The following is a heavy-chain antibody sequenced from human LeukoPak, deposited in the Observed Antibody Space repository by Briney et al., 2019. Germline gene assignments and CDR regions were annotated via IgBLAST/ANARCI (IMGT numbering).Heavy chain of an antibody. V-gene: IGHV3-30*18. Sequence: GGSLRLSCAASGFTFSSYGMHWVRQAPGNGLEWVAVISYDGSNKYYADSVKGRFTISRDNSKNTLYLQMNSLRAEDTAVYYCAKGDGSLLRYFDWLSKPHFDYWGQGTLVTVSS. CDR2: ISYDGSNK. CDR3: AKGDGSLLRYFDWLSKPHFDY. J-gene: IGHJ4*02. CDR1: GFTFSSYG. D-gene: IGHD3-9*01.